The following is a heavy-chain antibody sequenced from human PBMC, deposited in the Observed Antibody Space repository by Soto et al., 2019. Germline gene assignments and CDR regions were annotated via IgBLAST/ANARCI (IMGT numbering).Heavy chain of an antibody. Sequence: QVQLVQSGAEVKKPGASVKVSCKASGYTFTSYDINWVRQATGQGLEWMGWMNPNSGNTGYAQKFQGRVTMTRNTQISTAYIGLSSQRSEDTAVYYCARVLSMVFGEGLDYYDCMDVWGQGSTVSVCS. CDR1: GYTFTSYD. J-gene: IGHJ6*02. CDR2: MNPNSGNT. V-gene: IGHV1-8*01. D-gene: IGHD3-10*01. CDR3: ARVLSMVFGEGLDYYDCMDV.